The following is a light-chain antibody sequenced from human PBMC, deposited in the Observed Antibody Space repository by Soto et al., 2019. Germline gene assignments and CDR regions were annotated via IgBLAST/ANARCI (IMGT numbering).Light chain of an antibody. J-gene: IGKJ1*01. CDR3: KQYNNWWT. CDR1: QSVSSY. CDR2: DAS. Sequence: VLTQSPATLSLSPGERATLSCRASQSVSSYLAWYQQQPGQAPRVLIYDASNRATGIQARFSGSGSGTDSPLTIRSLEPEDFAVYYCKQYNNWWTCGQGTKVDIK. V-gene: IGKV3-11*01.